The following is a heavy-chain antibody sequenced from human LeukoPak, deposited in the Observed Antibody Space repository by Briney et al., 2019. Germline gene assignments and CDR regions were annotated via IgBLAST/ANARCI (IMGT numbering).Heavy chain of an antibody. J-gene: IGHJ4*02. V-gene: IGHV3-7*01. CDR1: GFIFSNYW. CDR3: ATDAAYGYDRFDH. CDR2: IKEDGSDK. Sequence: GSPRLSCEATGFIFSNYWMAWVRQAPGKGLEWVANIKEDGSDKNYVVSMEGRFTISRDNAKNSLYLQMNSVRVEDTAVYYCATDAAYGYDRFDHWGQGTQVTVSS. D-gene: IGHD2-15*01.